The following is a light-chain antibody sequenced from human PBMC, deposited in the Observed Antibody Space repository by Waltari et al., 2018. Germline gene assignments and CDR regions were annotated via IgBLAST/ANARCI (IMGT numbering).Light chain of an antibody. Sequence: ETVMTQSPATLSVSPGERATLSCRASQSVSSNLAWYQQKPGQAPRLLIYGASTRATGIPARFSGSGSGTEFTLTISSPQSEDFAVYYCQQYNNWPETFGQGTKVEIK. CDR3: QQYNNWPET. CDR2: GAS. V-gene: IGKV3-15*01. CDR1: QSVSSN. J-gene: IGKJ1*01.